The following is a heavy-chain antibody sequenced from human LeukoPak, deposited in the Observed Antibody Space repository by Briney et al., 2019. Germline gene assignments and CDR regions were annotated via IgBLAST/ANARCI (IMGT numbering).Heavy chain of an antibody. V-gene: IGHV3-7*01. CDR2: IKQDGSEK. Sequence: GGSLRLSCAVSGITLSNYGMSWVRQAPGKGLEWVANIKQDGSEKYYVDSVKGRFTISRDNAKNSLYLQMNSLRAEDTAVYYCARAGSIVGATRWFDPWGQGTLVTVSS. J-gene: IGHJ5*02. CDR1: GITLSNYG. D-gene: IGHD1-26*01. CDR3: ARAGSIVGATRWFDP.